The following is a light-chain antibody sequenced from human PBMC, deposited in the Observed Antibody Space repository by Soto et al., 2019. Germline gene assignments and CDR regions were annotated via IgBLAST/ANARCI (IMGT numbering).Light chain of an antibody. CDR2: GAS. CDR3: QQAYTFPRT. Sequence: DIQMTQSPSSVSASVGDRVAITCRASQGISTWLAWYQQKPGKAPKLLIYGASSLQSGVPSRFSGSGVGPEFTLTISSLQPEDFATYYCQQAYTFPRTFGQGTKVEIK. J-gene: IGKJ1*01. V-gene: IGKV1-12*01. CDR1: QGISTW.